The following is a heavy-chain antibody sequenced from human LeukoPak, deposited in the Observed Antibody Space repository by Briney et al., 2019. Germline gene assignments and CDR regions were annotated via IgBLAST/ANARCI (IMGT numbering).Heavy chain of an antibody. V-gene: IGHV4-59*01. CDR2: IYYSGST. CDR1: GGSISSYY. CDR3: AGERGVVVPAATSRPPYYFDY. J-gene: IGHJ4*02. D-gene: IGHD2-2*01. Sequence: SETLSLTCTVSGGSISSYYWSWIRQPPGKGLEWIGYIYYSGSTNYNPSLKSRVTISVDTSKNQFSLKLSSVTAADTAVYYCAGERGVVVPAATSRPPYYFDYWGQGTLVTVSS.